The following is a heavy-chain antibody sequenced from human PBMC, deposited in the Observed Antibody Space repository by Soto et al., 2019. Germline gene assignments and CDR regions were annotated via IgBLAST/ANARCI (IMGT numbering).Heavy chain of an antibody. CDR3: ARLVNYYFGMDV. V-gene: IGHV5-51*01. CDR2: IYPGDSDT. Sequence: PGESLKISCKASDTTHWIGWVRQKPGEGLEWMGIIYPGDSDTKYSPSFQGQVTISVDKSISTAYLHWSSLKASDTATYYCARLVNYYFGMDVWGLGTTVTVSS. J-gene: IGHJ6*02. CDR1: DTTHW.